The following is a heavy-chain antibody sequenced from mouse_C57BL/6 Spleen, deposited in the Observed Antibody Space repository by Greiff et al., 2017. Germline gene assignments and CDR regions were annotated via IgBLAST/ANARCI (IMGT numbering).Heavy chain of an antibody. D-gene: IGHD4-1*01. CDR1: GFTFSSYA. CDR3: TRDPGRYYAMDY. V-gene: IGHV5-9-1*02. CDR2: ISSGGDYI. Sequence: VQLKQSGEGLVKPGGSLKLSCAASGFTFSSYAMSWVRQTPEKRLEWVAYISSGGDYIYYADTVKGRFTISRDNARNTLYLQMSSLKSEDTAMYYCTRDPGRYYAMDYWGQGTSVTVSS. J-gene: IGHJ4*01.